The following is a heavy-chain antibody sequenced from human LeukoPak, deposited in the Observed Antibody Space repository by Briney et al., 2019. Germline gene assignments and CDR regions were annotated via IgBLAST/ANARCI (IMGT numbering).Heavy chain of an antibody. CDR2: IWYDGYDK. D-gene: IGHD3-10*01. CDR1: GFTFSTYG. CDR3: ARDSTYYYDSGSSGPHYFDN. J-gene: IGHJ4*02. V-gene: IGHV3-33*01. Sequence: SLRLSCVASGFTFSTYGMHWVRQAPGKGLEWVAVIWYDGYDKYYADSVKGRFTISRDNSKNTLYLHMNSLRAEDTAVYYCARDSTYYYDSGSSGPHYFDNWGQGTLVTVSS.